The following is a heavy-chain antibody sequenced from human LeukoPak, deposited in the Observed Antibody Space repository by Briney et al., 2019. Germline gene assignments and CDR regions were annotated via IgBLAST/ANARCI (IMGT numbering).Heavy chain of an antibody. CDR3: AKYDGSGWYVENY. CDR1: GFTFSSYG. D-gene: IGHD6-19*01. V-gene: IGHV3-30*18. J-gene: IGHJ4*02. CDR2: ISYDGSNK. Sequence: GGSLRLSCAASGFTFSSYGMPWVRQAPGKGLEWVAVISYDGSNKYYADSVKGRFNIARDNSKHTLYLQMHRTRAEDTAVYYCAKYDGSGWYVENYWGQGTLVTVSS.